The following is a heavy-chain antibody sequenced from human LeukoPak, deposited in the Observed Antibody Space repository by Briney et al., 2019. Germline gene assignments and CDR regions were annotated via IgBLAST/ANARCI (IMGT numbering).Heavy chain of an antibody. CDR3: ARQEGSSSSHFDY. D-gene: IGHD6-6*01. CDR1: GYSFTSYW. J-gene: IGHJ4*02. CDR2: IYPGDSDT. Sequence: GESLKISCKGSGYSFTSYWIGWVRQMPGKGLGWMGIIYPGDSDTRYSPSFQGQVTISADKSISTAYLQWSSLKASDTAMYYCARQEGSSSSHFDYWGQGTLVTVSS. V-gene: IGHV5-51*01.